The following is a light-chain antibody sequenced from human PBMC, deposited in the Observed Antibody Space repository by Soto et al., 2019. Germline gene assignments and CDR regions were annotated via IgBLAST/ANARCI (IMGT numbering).Light chain of an antibody. CDR1: QSVSSNH. CDR2: GGS. J-gene: IGKJ5*01. V-gene: IGKV3D-20*02. Sequence: DIVLTQSPGTLSLSPGERATLSCRASQSVSSNHLAWYQQKPGQAPRLLIYGGSSRATGIPARFSGRGSGTDFTLTISNLEPEDFAVYYCQQRRDTFGQGTRLEIK. CDR3: QQRRDT.